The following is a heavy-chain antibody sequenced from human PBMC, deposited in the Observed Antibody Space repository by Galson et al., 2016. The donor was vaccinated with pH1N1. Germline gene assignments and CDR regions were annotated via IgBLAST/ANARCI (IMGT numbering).Heavy chain of an antibody. Sequence: TLSLTCTVSGGSISSGDYYWSWIRQPAGKGLEWIGRLYKTGTTNYNPSLKSRATISADTSKNQFSLKLTSVTAADTAVYYCARGGVYSVWGQGTTVTVSS. D-gene: IGHD1-26*01. CDR1: GGSISSGDYY. J-gene: IGHJ6*02. CDR2: LYKTGTT. CDR3: ARGGVYSV. V-gene: IGHV4-61*02.